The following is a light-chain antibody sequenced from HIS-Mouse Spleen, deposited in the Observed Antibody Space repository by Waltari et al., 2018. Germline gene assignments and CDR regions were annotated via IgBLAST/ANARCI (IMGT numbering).Light chain of an antibody. J-gene: IGLJ2*01. Sequence: SYELTQPPSVSVSPGQTASITCSGDKLGDKYACWYQQKPGQSPVLVLYQDSKRPSGSPEGLSGSNAGNTATLTISGTQAMDEADYYCQAWDSSTVVFGGGTKLTVL. CDR2: QDS. CDR3: QAWDSSTVV. CDR1: KLGDKY. V-gene: IGLV3-1*01.